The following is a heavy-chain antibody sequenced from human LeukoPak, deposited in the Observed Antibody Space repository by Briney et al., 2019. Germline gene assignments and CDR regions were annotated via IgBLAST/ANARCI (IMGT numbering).Heavy chain of an antibody. Sequence: SQTLPLTCTVSGGSISSGNFYCSWIRQPPGKGLEWIGYIFYLGSTYYNLSLKSRVTMSVDTSKNQFSLRLRSVTAADTAVYYCARKYPDHWFDPWGQGTLVTVSS. J-gene: IGHJ5*02. CDR1: GGSISSGNFY. CDR2: IFYLGST. D-gene: IGHD6-6*01. V-gene: IGHV4-30-4*01. CDR3: ARKYPDHWFDP.